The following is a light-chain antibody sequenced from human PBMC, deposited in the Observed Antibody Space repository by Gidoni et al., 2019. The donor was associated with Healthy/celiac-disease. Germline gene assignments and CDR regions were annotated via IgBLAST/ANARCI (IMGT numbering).Light chain of an antibody. CDR1: SSNIRAGYD. CDR3: QSYDSSLYV. Sequence: QSVLTQPLSASGAPGQRVTTSCTGSSSNIRAGYDVHWYQQLPGTAPKLLIYGNSNRPSGVPDRFSGSKSGASASLAIAGLQAEDEANYYCQSYDSSLYVFGTGTKVTVL. V-gene: IGLV1-40*01. J-gene: IGLJ1*01. CDR2: GNS.